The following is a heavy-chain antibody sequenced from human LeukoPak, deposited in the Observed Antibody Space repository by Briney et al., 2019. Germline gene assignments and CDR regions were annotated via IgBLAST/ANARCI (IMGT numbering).Heavy chain of an antibody. J-gene: IGHJ4*02. CDR3: AREYYYDNSGYYPAFDY. CDR1: GFTFDDYA. V-gene: IGHV3-9*01. CDR2: ISWNGGSI. D-gene: IGHD3-22*01. Sequence: PGGSLRLSCAASGFTFDDYAMHWVRQVAGKGLEWVSGISWNGGSIGYADSVKGRFTISRDNSKNTLYLQMNSLRAEDTAVYYCAREYYYDNSGYYPAFDYWGQGTLVTVSS.